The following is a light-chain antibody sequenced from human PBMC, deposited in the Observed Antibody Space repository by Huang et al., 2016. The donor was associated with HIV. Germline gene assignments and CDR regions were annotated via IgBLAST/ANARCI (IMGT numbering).Light chain of an antibody. J-gene: IGKJ3*01. V-gene: IGKV3-20*01. CDR3: QQYGSPPIFT. CDR1: QSVGISF. CDR2: AAS. Sequence: EIVLTQSPGTLSLSPGERATLSCRASQSVGISFLAWYQQRAGQAPRLLIYAASSRATGIPERFSGSGSGTDCTLTISRLEPEDFAVYYCQQYGSPPIFTFGPGTKVDIK.